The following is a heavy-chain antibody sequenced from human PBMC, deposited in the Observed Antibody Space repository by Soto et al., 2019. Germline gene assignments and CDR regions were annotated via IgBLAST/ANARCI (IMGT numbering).Heavy chain of an antibody. J-gene: IGHJ4*02. V-gene: IGHV3-49*03. CDR1: GFTFGDYA. Sequence: GGSLRLSCTASGFTFGDYAMSWFRQAPGKGLEWVGFIRSKAYGGTTEYAASVKGRFTISRDDSKSIAYLQMNSLKTEDTAVYYCIRDEHLHRRGAFDYWGQGTLDTVSS. D-gene: IGHD3-10*01. CDR3: IRDEHLHRRGAFDY. CDR2: IRSKAYGGTT.